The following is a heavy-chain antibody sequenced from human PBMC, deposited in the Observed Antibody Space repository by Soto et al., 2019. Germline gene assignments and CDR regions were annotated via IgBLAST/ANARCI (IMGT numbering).Heavy chain of an antibody. CDR3: AREVWGPVD. D-gene: IGHD7-27*01. J-gene: IGHJ4*02. CDR1: GFTFTSYT. Sequence: EVQLVESGGGLVQPGGSLRLSCEASGFTFTSYTMIWVRQPPGEGLEWLANIKEDGIQKNYVDSVKGRFTISRDNAKKSLYLQMNSLRVDDTAVYYCAREVWGPVDWGQGTLVTVSS. CDR2: IKEDGIQK. V-gene: IGHV3-7*01.